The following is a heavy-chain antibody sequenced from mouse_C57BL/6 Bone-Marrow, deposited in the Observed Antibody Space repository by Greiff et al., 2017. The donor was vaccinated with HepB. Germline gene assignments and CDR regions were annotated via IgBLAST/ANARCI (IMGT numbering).Heavy chain of an antibody. Sequence: QVQLKQSGAELVRPGTSVKVSCKASGYAFTNYLIEWVKQRPGQGLEWIGVINPGSGGTNYNEKFKGKATLTADKSSSTAYMQLSSLTSEDSAVYFCARDPLDGYFLWGQGTLVTVSA. D-gene: IGHD2-3*01. CDR2: INPGSGGT. CDR3: ARDPLDGYFL. J-gene: IGHJ3*01. CDR1: GYAFTNYL. V-gene: IGHV1-54*01.